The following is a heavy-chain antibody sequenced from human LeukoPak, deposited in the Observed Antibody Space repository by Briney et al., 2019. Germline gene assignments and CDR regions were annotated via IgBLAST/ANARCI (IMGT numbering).Heavy chain of an antibody. Sequence: SETLSLTCAVYGGSFSGSYWSWIRQPPGKGLEWIGEINHSGSTNYNPSLKSRVTISVDTSKNQFSLKLSSVTAADTAVYYCATHSLYYDSSGKIFWGQGTLVTVSS. V-gene: IGHV4-34*01. J-gene: IGHJ4*02. CDR2: INHSGST. D-gene: IGHD3-22*01. CDR1: GGSFSGSY. CDR3: ATHSLYYDSSGKIF.